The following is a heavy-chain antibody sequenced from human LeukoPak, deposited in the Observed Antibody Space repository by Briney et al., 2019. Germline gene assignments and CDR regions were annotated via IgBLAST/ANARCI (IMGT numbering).Heavy chain of an antibody. V-gene: IGHV1-69*06. CDR3: ASDTIAVAGEGAFDI. D-gene: IGHD6-19*01. Sequence: GASVKVSCKASGGTFSSYAISWVRQAPGQGLEWMGGITPIFGTANYAQKFQGRVTITADKSTSTAYMELSSLRSEDTAVYYCASDTIAVAGEGAFDIWGQGTMVAVSS. J-gene: IGHJ3*02. CDR1: GGTFSSYA. CDR2: ITPIFGTA.